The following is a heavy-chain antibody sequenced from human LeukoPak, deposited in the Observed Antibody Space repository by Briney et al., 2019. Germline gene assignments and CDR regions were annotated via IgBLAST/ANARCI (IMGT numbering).Heavy chain of an antibody. CDR2: IHSSGST. CDR1: GGSITGHY. V-gene: IGHV4-59*08. J-gene: IGHJ6*02. Sequence: SETLSLTCTVSGGSITGHYWSWIRQPPEKGLEWIGYIHSSGSTNYNPSLKSRVALSVDSSKNQFSLEFSSVTAADTAVYFCARLSRIVPVANTYYHSMDVWGQGITVTLSS. D-gene: IGHD2-2*01. CDR3: ARLSRIVPVANTYYHSMDV.